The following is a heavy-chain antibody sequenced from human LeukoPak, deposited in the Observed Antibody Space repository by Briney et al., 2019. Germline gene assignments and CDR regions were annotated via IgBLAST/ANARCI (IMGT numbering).Heavy chain of an antibody. V-gene: IGHV1-69*06. CDR2: IIPIFGTA. CDR3: VIGVVVVTYFDY. J-gene: IGHJ4*02. Sequence: GASVKVSCKASGGTFSSYAISWVRQARGQGLEWMGGIIPIFGTANYAQKFQGRVTITADKSTSTAYMELSSLRSDDTAVYYCVIGVVVVTYFDYWGQGTLVTVSS. D-gene: IGHD3-22*01. CDR1: GGTFSSYA.